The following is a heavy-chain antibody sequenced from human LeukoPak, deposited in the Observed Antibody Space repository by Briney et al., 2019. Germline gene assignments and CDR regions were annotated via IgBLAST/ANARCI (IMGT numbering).Heavy chain of an antibody. CDR1: GFTFDDYG. CDR2: INWNGGST. V-gene: IGHV3-20*04. J-gene: IGHJ6*03. D-gene: IGHD2-2*01. Sequence: GGSLRLSCAASGFTFDDYGMRWVRQAPGKGLEWVSGINWNGGSTGYADSVKGRFTISRDNAKNSLYLQMNSLRAEDTALYYCPRDRFEEPAAIGRDYYYYMDVWGKGTTVTVSS. CDR3: PRDRFEEPAAIGRDYYYYMDV.